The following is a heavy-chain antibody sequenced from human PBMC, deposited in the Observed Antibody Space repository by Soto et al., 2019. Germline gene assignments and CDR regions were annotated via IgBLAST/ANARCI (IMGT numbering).Heavy chain of an antibody. D-gene: IGHD6-19*01. CDR3: EREGSRSSGYYYFDY. CDR1: GFTFSSYE. CDR2: ISSSGSTI. J-gene: IGHJ4*02. V-gene: IGHV3-48*03. Sequence: PGGSLRLSCAASGFTFSSYEMNWVRQAPGKGLEWVSYISSSGSTIYYADSVKGRFTISRDNAKNSLYLQMNSLRAEDTAVYYCEREGSRSSGYYYFDYWGQGTLVTVYS.